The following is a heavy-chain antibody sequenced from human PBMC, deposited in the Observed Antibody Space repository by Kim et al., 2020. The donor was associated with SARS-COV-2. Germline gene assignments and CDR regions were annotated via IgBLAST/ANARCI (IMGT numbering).Heavy chain of an antibody. V-gene: IGHV5-51*01. CDR2: IYPGDSDT. CDR3: ARPASVYGSGSYYNVDAFDI. D-gene: IGHD3-10*01. J-gene: IGHJ3*02. Sequence: GESLKISCKGSGYSFTSYWIGWVRQMPGKGLEWMGIIYPGDSDTRYSPSFQGQVTISADKSINTAYLQWSSLKASDTAIYYCARPASVYGSGSYYNVDAFDIWGQGTMVTVSS. CDR1: GYSFTSYW.